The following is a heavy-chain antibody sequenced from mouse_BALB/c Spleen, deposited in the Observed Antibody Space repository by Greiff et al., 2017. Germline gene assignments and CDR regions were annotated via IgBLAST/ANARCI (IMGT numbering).Heavy chain of an antibody. CDR1: GFTFSSFG. Sequence: EVKLMESGGGLVQPGGSRKLSCAASGFTFSSFGMHWVRQAPEKGLEWVAYISSGSSTIYYADTVKGRFTISRDNPKNTLFLQMTSLRSEDTAMYYCARRDDYDGYFDYWGQGTTLTVSS. CDR2: ISSGSSTI. D-gene: IGHD2-4*01. CDR3: ARRDDYDGYFDY. V-gene: IGHV5-17*02. J-gene: IGHJ2*01.